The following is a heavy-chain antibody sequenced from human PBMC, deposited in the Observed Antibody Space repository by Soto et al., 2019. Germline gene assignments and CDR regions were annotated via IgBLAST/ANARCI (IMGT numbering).Heavy chain of an antibody. D-gene: IGHD1-7*01. CDR3: VRGTSLYPNWFDP. CDR1: GGTFSSYA. Sequence: GASVKFSCKASGGTFSSYAISWVRQAPGQGLEWVGGIIPIFGTANYAQRFQGRVTITADESTSTAYMELSSLRSEDTAVYYCVRGTSLYPNWFDPWGQGTLVTVSS. J-gene: IGHJ5*02. V-gene: IGHV1-69*13. CDR2: IIPIFGTA.